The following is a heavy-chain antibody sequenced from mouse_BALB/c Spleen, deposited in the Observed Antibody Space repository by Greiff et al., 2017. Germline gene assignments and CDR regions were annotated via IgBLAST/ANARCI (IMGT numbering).Heavy chain of an antibody. V-gene: IGHV4-2*02. CDR2: INPGSSTI. CDR3: ARRAYYGMDY. CDR1: GFDFSRYW. J-gene: IGHJ4*01. Sequence: EVQLQESGGGLVQPGGSLNLSCAASGFDFSRYWMSWARQAPGKGQEWIGEINPGSSTINYTPSLKDKFIISRDNAKNTLYLQMSKVRSEDTALYYCARRAYYGMDYWGQGTSVTVSS.